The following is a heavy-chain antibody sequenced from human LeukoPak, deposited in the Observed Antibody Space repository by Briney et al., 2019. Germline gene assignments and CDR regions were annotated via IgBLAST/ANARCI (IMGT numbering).Heavy chain of an antibody. CDR2: IDIPGNT. J-gene: IGHJ5*02. CDR1: GFTLSTYD. Sequence: GGSLRLSCAASGFTLSTYDMHWVRQPPGKGLEWVSGIDIPGNTYYPDSVKGRFTMSRESAKNSLYLQMNSLRAGDTAVYYCARAVAGTHWFDPWGQGTLVTVSS. V-gene: IGHV3-13*01. D-gene: IGHD6-19*01. CDR3: ARAVAGTHWFDP.